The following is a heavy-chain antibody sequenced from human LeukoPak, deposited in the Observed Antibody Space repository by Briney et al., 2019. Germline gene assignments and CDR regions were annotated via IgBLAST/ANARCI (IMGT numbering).Heavy chain of an antibody. CDR1: GGSISSSSYY. D-gene: IGHD6-19*01. CDR3: ARQRETSSGWYFYSWFDL. Sequence: SETLSLTCTVSGGSISSSSYYWGWIRQPPGKGLEWIGSIYYSGTTYYNPSLKSRVTISVDTSKNQFSLKLSSVTAADTAVYYCARQRETSSGWYFYSWFDLWGQGTLVTVSS. CDR2: IYYSGTT. J-gene: IGHJ5*02. V-gene: IGHV4-39*01.